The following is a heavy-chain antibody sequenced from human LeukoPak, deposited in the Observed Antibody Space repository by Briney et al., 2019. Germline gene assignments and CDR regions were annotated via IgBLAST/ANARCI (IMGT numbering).Heavy chain of an antibody. V-gene: IGHV3-21*01. CDR2: ISSSSGDI. CDR1: GFTFSSYS. CDR3: ARGFLAAAAYVDY. D-gene: IGHD6-13*01. J-gene: IGHJ4*02. Sequence: GGSLRLSCAASGFTFSSYSMNWVRQAPGKGLEWVSSISSSSGDIHYADSVKGRFTISRDNAKNSLFLQMNSLRAEDTAVYYCARGFLAAAAYVDYWGQGTLVTVSS.